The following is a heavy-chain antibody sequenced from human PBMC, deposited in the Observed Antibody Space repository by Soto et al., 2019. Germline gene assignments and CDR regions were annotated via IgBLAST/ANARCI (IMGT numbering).Heavy chain of an antibody. J-gene: IGHJ6*04. V-gene: IGHV3-21*01. Sequence: EVQLVESGGGLVKPGGSLRLSCAASGFTFSSYSMNWVRQAPGKGLEWVSSISSSSSYIYYADSVKGRFTISRDNAKNSPYLQMNSMTAEDTAVYYGASTTSRSYGIDVWGGGTMVTVSS. CDR2: ISSSSSYI. CDR1: GFTFSSYS. CDR3: ASTTSRSYGIDV. D-gene: IGHD6-13*01.